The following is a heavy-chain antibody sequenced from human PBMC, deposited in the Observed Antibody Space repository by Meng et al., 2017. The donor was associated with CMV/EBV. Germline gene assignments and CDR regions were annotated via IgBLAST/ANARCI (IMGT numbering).Heavy chain of an antibody. D-gene: IGHD4-23*01. CDR1: GFTFSSYW. J-gene: IGHJ4*02. CDR3: ARGDPLLYGGNFE. CDR2: INSDGSST. Sequence: GGSLRLSCAASGFTFSSYWMHWVCQAPGKGLVWVSRINSDGSSTSYADSVKGRFTISRDNAKNTLYLQMNSLRAEDTAVYYCARGDPLLYGGNFEWGQGTLVTVSS. V-gene: IGHV3-74*01.